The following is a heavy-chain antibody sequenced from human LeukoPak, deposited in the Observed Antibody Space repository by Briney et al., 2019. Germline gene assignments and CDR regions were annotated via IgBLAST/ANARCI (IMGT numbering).Heavy chain of an antibody. CDR2: VTSYNGDT. V-gene: IGHV1-18*01. J-gene: IGHJ5*02. CDR1: GYTFNNYG. Sequence: ASVKVSCKASGYTFNNYGISWVRQAPGQGLEWMGWVTSYNGDTNYAQKFQGRVTMSTDTSTNTAYMELRSLRFDDTAIYYCAKDWHILTGRNCFDPWGQRTLVTVSS. CDR3: AKDWHILTGRNCFDP. D-gene: IGHD3-9*01.